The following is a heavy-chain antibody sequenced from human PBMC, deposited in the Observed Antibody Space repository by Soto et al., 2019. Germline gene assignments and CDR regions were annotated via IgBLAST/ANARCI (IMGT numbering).Heavy chain of an antibody. V-gene: IGHV4-59*08. D-gene: IGHD5-12*01. J-gene: IGHJ4*02. Sequence: QVQLQESGPGLVKPSETLSLTCTVSGGSISSYYWSWIRQPPGKGLEWIGYIYYSGSTNYNPSLKSRVTIAVDTSKNQFSLKLISVTAADTAVYYCARRRDGYNFDYWGQGTLVTVSS. CDR3: ARRRDGYNFDY. CDR1: GGSISSYY. CDR2: IYYSGST.